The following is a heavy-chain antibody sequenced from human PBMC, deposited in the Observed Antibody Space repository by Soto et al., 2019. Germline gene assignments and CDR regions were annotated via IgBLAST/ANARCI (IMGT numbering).Heavy chain of an antibody. V-gene: IGHV4-34*01. CDR2: VNHNGRN. CDR3: ARGGSSDWQVAFDF. CDR1: GGSFSGSF. D-gene: IGHD6-19*01. Sequence: SETLSLTCDVYGGSFSGSFWNWIRQSPGKGLEWIGKVNHNGRNNYNPSLKSRVTISLDMSKKQISLKLTSVTAADTAVYYCARGGSSDWQVAFDFWGQGTMVTVSS. J-gene: IGHJ3*01.